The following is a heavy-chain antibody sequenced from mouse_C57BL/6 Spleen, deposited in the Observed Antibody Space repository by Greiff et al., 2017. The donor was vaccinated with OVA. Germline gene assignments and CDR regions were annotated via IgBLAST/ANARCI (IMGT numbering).Heavy chain of an antibody. D-gene: IGHD2-13*01. CDR2: INYDGSST. J-gene: IGHJ4*01. Sequence: DVKLVESEGGLVQPGSSMKLSCTASGFTFSDYYMAWVRQVPEKGLEWVANINYDGSSTYYLDSLKSRFIISRDNAKNILYLQMSSLKSEDTATYYCARDAGEGMDYWGQGTSVTVSS. V-gene: IGHV5-16*01. CDR1: GFTFSDYY. CDR3: ARDAGEGMDY.